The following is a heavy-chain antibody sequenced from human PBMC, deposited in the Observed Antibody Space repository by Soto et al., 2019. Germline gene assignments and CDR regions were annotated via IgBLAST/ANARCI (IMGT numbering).Heavy chain of an antibody. D-gene: IGHD3-3*01. Sequence: QVQLVQSGAEVKKPGSSVKVSCKASGGTFSSYAISWVRQAPGQGLEWMGGIIPIFGTANYAQKFQGRVTITADKATSTAYMELSSLRSEDKALDYCARGSVEWLLRAYYYYGMDVWGQGTTVTVSS. CDR3: ARGSVEWLLRAYYYYGMDV. CDR1: GGTFSSYA. V-gene: IGHV1-69*06. J-gene: IGHJ6*02. CDR2: IIPIFGTA.